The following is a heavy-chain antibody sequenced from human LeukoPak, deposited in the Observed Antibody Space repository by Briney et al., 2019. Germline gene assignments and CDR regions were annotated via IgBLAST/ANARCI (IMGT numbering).Heavy chain of an antibody. V-gene: IGHV1-24*01. CDR3: ATPGIPYYYYGMDV. Sequence: GGSLRLSCAASGFTFSSYSMNWVRQAPGKGLEWMGGFDPEDGETIYAQKFQGRVTMTEDTSTDTAYMELSSLRSEDTAVYYCATPGIPYYYYGMDVWGQGTTVTVSS. CDR1: GFTFSSYS. J-gene: IGHJ6*02. CDR2: FDPEDGET.